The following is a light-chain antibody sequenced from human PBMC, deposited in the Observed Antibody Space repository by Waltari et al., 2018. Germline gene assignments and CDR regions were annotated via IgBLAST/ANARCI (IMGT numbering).Light chain of an antibody. CDR2: DVS. J-gene: IGLJ2*01. V-gene: IGLV2-14*03. Sequence: QSALTQPASVSGSPGQSITIPCSGTSSDVGGYNYVSWYQQYPDRAPKLIVYDVSHRPSVVSDRVSGSKSASTDSLTISGRQAEDEADYYCSSYTSSNTVVFGGGTKLTVL. CDR3: SSYTSSNTVV. CDR1: SSDVGGYNY.